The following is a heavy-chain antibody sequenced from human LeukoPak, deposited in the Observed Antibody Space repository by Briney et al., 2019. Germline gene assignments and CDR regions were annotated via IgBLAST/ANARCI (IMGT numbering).Heavy chain of an antibody. CDR3: ARDPSGSGWSLSD. Sequence: SGGSLRLSCTASGFNFGSDAMHWVRQAPGKGLEWVAFIWSDGSNDHYADSVKGRFTISRDNSKNTVCLQMNSLRVEDTAVYYCARDPSGSGWSLSDWGQGTPVTVPS. V-gene: IGHV3-33*01. CDR2: IWSDGSND. D-gene: IGHD6-19*01. J-gene: IGHJ4*02. CDR1: GFNFGSDA.